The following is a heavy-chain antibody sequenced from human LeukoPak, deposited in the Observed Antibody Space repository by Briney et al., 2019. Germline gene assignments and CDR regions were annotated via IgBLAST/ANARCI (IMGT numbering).Heavy chain of an antibody. Sequence: GGSLRLSCAASGFTFSSYAMSWVRQAPGKGLEWVSAISGSGGSTYYADSVKGRFTISRDNSKNTLYLQMNSLRAEDTAVYYCAKGSGAGYYYYMDVWGKGTTVTVSS. CDR2: ISGSGGST. CDR3: AKGSGAGYYYYMDV. V-gene: IGHV3-23*01. D-gene: IGHD3-10*01. CDR1: GFTFSSYA. J-gene: IGHJ6*03.